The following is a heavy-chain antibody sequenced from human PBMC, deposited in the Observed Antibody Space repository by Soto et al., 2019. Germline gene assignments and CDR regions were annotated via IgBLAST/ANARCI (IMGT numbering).Heavy chain of an antibody. CDR1: GFTFSSYA. V-gene: IGHV3-23*01. Sequence: GGSLRLSCAASGFTFSSYAMSWVRQAPGKGLEWVSAISGSGGSTYYADSVKGRFTISRDNSKNTLYLQMNSLRAEDTAVYYCAKLINAGAAARGGGVGYFDYWGQGTLGTVSS. J-gene: IGHJ4*02. CDR2: ISGSGGST. CDR3: AKLINAGAAARGGGVGYFDY. D-gene: IGHD6-6*01.